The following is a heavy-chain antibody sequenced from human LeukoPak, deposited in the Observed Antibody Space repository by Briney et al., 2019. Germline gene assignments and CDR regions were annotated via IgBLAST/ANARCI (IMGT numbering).Heavy chain of an antibody. Sequence: PGGSLRLSCAASGFTFSSYWMSWVRQAPGKGLEWVANIKQDGSEKYYVDSVKGRFTISRDNAKNSLYLQMNSLRAEDTAVYYCAKDSRRRPYSSSPRDTPGGFDYWGQGTLVTVSS. CDR2: IKQDGSEK. D-gene: IGHD6-6*01. CDR3: AKDSRRRPYSSSPRDTPGGFDY. V-gene: IGHV3-7*01. CDR1: GFTFSSYW. J-gene: IGHJ4*02.